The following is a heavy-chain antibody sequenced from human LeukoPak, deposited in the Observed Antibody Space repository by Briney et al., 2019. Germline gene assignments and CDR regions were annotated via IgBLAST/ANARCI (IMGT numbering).Heavy chain of an antibody. D-gene: IGHD4-17*01. V-gene: IGHV3-53*01. CDR2: IYSGGNT. CDR1: GFTVSINY. J-gene: IGHJ3*02. Sequence: GGSLRLSCAASGFTVSINYMSWVRQAPGKGLEWVSVIYSGGNTYYADSVKGRFTISRDNSKNTVYLQMNSLRAEDTAVYYCARENGDYADAFDIWGQGTMVTVSS. CDR3: ARENGDYADAFDI.